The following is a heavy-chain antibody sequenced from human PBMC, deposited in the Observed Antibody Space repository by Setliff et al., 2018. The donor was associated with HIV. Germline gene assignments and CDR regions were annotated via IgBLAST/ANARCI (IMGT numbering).Heavy chain of an antibody. CDR3: ATISGVPDY. D-gene: IGHD3-3*02. J-gene: IGHJ4*02. CDR2: INEDGSVR. V-gene: IGHV3-7*03. Sequence: GESLKISCAVSGLSFGDYRMNWVRQAPGKGLEWVANINEDGSVRYYVDSVKGRFIISRDEAKNSVFLQMNSLKVEDTAIYYCATISGVPDYWGQGTLVTVPQ. CDR1: GLSFGDYR.